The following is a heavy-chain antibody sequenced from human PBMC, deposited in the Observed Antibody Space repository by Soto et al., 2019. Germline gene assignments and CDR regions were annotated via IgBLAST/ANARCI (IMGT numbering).Heavy chain of an antibody. CDR2: IRSKANSYAT. V-gene: IGHV3-73*02. D-gene: IGHD5-18*01. Sequence: EVQLVESGGGLVQPGGSLKLSCAASGFTFSGSAMHWVRQASGKGLEWVGRIRSKANSYATAYVASVKGRFTISRDDSTNTAYLQMNSLKTEDTAVYYCTSQGYSYGFVYWGQGTLVTVSS. CDR1: GFTFSGSA. CDR3: TSQGYSYGFVY. J-gene: IGHJ4*02.